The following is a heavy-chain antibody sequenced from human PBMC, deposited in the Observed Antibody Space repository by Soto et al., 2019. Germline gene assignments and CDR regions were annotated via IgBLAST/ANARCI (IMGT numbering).Heavy chain of an antibody. D-gene: IGHD5-18*01. V-gene: IGHV1-69*13. CDR3: ARGASGYSYRSPAFDS. CDR1: GGTFSSYA. Sequence: SVKVSCKASGGTFSSYAISWVRQAPGQGLEWMGGIIPIFGTANYAQKFQGRVTITADESTSTAYMELSSLRSEDTAVYYCARGASGYSYRSPAFDSWGHGTLVTVSS. CDR2: IIPIFGTA. J-gene: IGHJ4*01.